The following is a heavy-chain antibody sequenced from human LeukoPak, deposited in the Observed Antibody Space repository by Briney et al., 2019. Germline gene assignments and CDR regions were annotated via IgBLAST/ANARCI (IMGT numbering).Heavy chain of an antibody. CDR2: IYYSGST. J-gene: IGHJ2*01. CDR1: GGSISSYY. Sequence: TSETQSLTCTVSGGSISSYYWSWIRQPPGKGLEWIGYIYYSGSTNYNPSLESRVTISVDTSKNQFSLKLSSVTAADTAVYYCARAGVVSNPNSYWYFDLWGRGTLVTVSS. D-gene: IGHD3-3*01. CDR3: ARAGVVSNPNSYWYFDL. V-gene: IGHV4-59*01.